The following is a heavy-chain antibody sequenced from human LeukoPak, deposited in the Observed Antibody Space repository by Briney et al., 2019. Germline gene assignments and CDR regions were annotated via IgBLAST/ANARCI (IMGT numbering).Heavy chain of an antibody. D-gene: IGHD2-15*01. J-gene: IGHJ6*03. CDR3: ARVLRYCSGGNCYSGGLGYMDV. V-gene: IGHV3-48*01. Sequence: QSGGSLRLSCAASGFTFSSYNMNWVRQAPGKGLEWVSYISSSSRTIYYVDSVKGRFTISRDNAKNSLYLQMNSLRAEDTAVYYCARVLRYCSGGNCYSGGLGYMDVWGKGTTVTISS. CDR1: GFTFSSYN. CDR2: ISSSSRTI.